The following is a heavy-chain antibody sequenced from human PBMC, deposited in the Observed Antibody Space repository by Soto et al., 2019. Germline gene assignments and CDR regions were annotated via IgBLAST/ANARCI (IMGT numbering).Heavy chain of an antibody. CDR1: GGTFSSYA. CDR3: ARSGRPGYYYYIMDV. J-gene: IGHJ6*02. D-gene: IGHD3-10*01. CDR2: IIPIFGTA. V-gene: IGHV1-69*05. Sequence: GASVKVSCKASGGTFSSYAISWVRQAPGQGLEWMGGIIPIFGTANYAQKFQGRVTMTTDTSTRTAYMELRGLRSDDTAVYYCARSGRPGYYYYIMDVWGQGTKVTVSS.